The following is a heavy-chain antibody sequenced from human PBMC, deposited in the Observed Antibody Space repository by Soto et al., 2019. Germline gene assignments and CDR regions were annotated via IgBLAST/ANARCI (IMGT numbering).Heavy chain of an antibody. CDR1: GFTFSAYY. J-gene: IGHJ2*01. V-gene: IGHV3-11*05. CDR3: ARVPNYYVDL. Sequence: QVQLVESGGGLVKPGGSLRLSCAASGFTFSAYYMSWIRQAPGKGLEWVSKISSSRSYTNYADSVKGRFTISRDNAKNSLYLQMNSLRADDTAVYYCARVPNYYVDLWGRGTLVTVSS. CDR2: ISSSRSYT. D-gene: IGHD3-10*01.